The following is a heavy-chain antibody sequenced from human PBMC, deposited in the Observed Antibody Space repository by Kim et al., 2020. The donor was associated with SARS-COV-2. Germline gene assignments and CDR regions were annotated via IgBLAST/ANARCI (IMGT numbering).Heavy chain of an antibody. J-gene: IGHJ4*02. D-gene: IGHD2-15*01. CDR3: ARTGEIVVVVAATEDYFDY. V-gene: IGHV3-30*04. Sequence: GGSLRLSCAASGFTFSSYAMHWVRQAPGKGLEWVAVISYDGSNKYYADSVKGRFTISRDNSKNTLYLQMNSLRAEDTAVYYCARTGEIVVVVAATEDYFDYWGQGTLVTVSS. CDR2: ISYDGSNK. CDR1: GFTFSSYA.